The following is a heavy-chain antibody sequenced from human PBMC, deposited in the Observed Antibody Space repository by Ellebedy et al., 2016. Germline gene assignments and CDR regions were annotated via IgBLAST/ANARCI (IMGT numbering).Heavy chain of an antibody. V-gene: IGHV3-23*01. J-gene: IGHJ3*02. Sequence: GESLKISXAASGVTFNNFGMSWVRQAPGKGLEWVSGISYNGGKTYYADSVKGRFTISRDNSKNTLYLHMNSLTAEDTAVYYCAKGWGYGSGANAFDIWGQGTMVTVSS. CDR3: AKGWGYGSGANAFDI. CDR2: ISYNGGKT. D-gene: IGHD3-10*01. CDR1: GVTFNNFG.